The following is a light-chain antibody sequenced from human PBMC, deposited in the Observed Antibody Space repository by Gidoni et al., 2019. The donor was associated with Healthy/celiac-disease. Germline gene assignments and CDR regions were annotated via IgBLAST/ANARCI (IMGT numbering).Light chain of an antibody. CDR2: GAS. Sequence: IGLTQSPGTLSLSPGERATLSCRASQRVSSSYLAWYQQKPGQAPRLLIYGASSRATGIPDRFSGSGSGTDFTLTISRLEPEDFAVYYCQQYCSSPFTFGPGTKVDIK. V-gene: IGKV3-20*01. CDR3: QQYCSSPFT. CDR1: QRVSSSY. J-gene: IGKJ3*01.